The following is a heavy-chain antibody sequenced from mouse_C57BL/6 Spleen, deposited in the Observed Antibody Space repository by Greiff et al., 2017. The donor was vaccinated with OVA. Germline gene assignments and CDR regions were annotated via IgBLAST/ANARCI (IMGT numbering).Heavy chain of an antibody. CDR3: ARGGPAMDY. V-gene: IGHV1-59*01. CDR1: GYTFTSYW. Sequence: QVQLQQPGAELVRPGTSVKLSCKASGYTFTSYWMHWVKQRPGQGLEWIGVIDPSDSYTNYNQKFKGKATLTVDTSSSTAYMQLSSLTSEDSAVYYCARGGPAMDYWGQGTSVTVSS. J-gene: IGHJ4*01. CDR2: IDPSDSYT.